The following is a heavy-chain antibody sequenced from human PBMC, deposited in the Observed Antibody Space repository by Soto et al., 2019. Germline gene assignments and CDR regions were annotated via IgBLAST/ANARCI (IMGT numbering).Heavy chain of an antibody. CDR2: ISYDGSNK. CDR1: GFTFSSYA. D-gene: IGHD6-19*01. J-gene: IGHJ6*02. CDR3: ARALEQWLVQGYYGMDV. Sequence: GGSLRLSCAASGFTFSSYAMHWVRQAPGKGLEWVAVISYDGSNKYYADSVKGRFTISRDNSKNTLYLQMNSLRAEDTAVYYCARALEQWLVQGYYGMDVWGQGTTVTVSS. V-gene: IGHV3-30-3*01.